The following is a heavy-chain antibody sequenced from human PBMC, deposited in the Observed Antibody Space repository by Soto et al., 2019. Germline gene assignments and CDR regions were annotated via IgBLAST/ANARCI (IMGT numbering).Heavy chain of an antibody. V-gene: IGHV3-23*01. CDR1: GFTFSRYA. J-gene: IGHJ4*02. D-gene: IGHD2-2*01. Sequence: EVHLLESGGGLVQPGGSLRLSCAASGFTFSRYAMSWVRQAPGKGLEWVSAITGSAGSTYYADSVKGRFTVSRDNSKNTLYLQMNSLRAEDTAFYYCAKEPQDFVVLPSTIWYSGYDPHFDYWGQGTLVTVSS. CDR2: ITGSAGST. CDR3: AKEPQDFVVLPSTIWYSGYDPHFDY.